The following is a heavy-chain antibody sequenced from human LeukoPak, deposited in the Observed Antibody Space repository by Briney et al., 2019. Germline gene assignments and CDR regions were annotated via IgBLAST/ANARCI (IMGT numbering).Heavy chain of an antibody. CDR2: IYYSGST. J-gene: IGHJ5*02. CDR3: ARGKSYSNWFDP. V-gene: IGHV4-30-4*08. CDR1: GGSISSGNYY. D-gene: IGHD3-10*01. Sequence: SQTLSLTCTVSGGSISSGNYYWSWIRQPPGKGLEWIGYIYYSGSTYYNTSLKSRVTISVDTSKNQFSLKLSSVTAADTAVYYCARGKSYSNWFDPWGQGTLVTVSS.